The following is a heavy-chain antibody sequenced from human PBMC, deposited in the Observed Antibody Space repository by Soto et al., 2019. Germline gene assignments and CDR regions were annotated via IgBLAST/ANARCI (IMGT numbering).Heavy chain of an antibody. V-gene: IGHV4-34*01. CDR2: INHSGST. CDR1: GGSFSGYY. D-gene: IGHD6-13*01. CDR3: ARYRTLAAAGTYFFDY. J-gene: IGHJ4*02. Sequence: QVQLQQWGAGLLKPSETLSLTCAVYGGSFSGYYWSWIRQPPGKGLEWIGEINHSGSTNYNPSLKSRVTISVDKSKNQFSLKLSSVTAADTAVYYCARYRTLAAAGTYFFDYWGQGTLVTVSS.